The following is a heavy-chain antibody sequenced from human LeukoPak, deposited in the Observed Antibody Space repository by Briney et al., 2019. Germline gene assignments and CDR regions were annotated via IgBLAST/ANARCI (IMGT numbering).Heavy chain of an antibody. CDR1: GGSISSSSYY. CDR3: ARLNKRVIDY. CDR2: IYYSGST. V-gene: IGHV4-39*01. D-gene: IGHD2-21*01. Sequence: PSETLSLTCTVSGGSISSSSYYWGWIRQPPGKGLEWIGSIYYSGSTYYNPSLKSRVTISVDTSKNQFSLKLSSVTAADTAVYYCARLNKRVIDYWGQGTLVTVSS. J-gene: IGHJ4*02.